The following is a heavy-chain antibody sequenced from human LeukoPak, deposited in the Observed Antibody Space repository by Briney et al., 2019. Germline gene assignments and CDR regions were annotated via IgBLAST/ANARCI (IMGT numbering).Heavy chain of an antibody. CDR2: IRYDGSNT. CDR1: EFTFSSYA. Sequence: GGSLRLSCAASEFTFSSYAMHWVRQAPDKGLEWVAFIRYDGSNTYYADSVKGRFTISRDNSKNTLYLQMNSLRAEDTAVYYCAKTMVRGVSSYYYYMDVWGKGTTVTISS. D-gene: IGHD3-10*01. J-gene: IGHJ6*03. V-gene: IGHV3-30*02. CDR3: AKTMVRGVSSYYYYMDV.